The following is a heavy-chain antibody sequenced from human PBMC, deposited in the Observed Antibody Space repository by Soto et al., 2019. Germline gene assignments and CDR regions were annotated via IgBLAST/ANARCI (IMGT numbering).Heavy chain of an antibody. Sequence: GGSLRLSCAASGFTFSSYAMSWVRQAPGKGLEWVSAISGSGGSTYYADSVKGRFTISRDNSKNTLYLQMNSLRAEDTAVYYCAGYCSSTSCYFFDYWGQGTLVTVSS. CDR2: ISGSGGST. V-gene: IGHV3-23*01. D-gene: IGHD2-2*01. CDR1: GFTFSSYA. J-gene: IGHJ4*02. CDR3: AGYCSSTSCYFFDY.